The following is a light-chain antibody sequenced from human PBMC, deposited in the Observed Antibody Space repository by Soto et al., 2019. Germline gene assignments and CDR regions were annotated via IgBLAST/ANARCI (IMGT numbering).Light chain of an antibody. CDR2: EVS. J-gene: IGLJ1*01. Sequence: QSALTQPPSVSGYPGQSVTISCTGTSSDVGSYNRVSWYQQPPGTAPKLMLYEVSNRPSGVPDRFSGSKSGNTASLTISGLQAEDEADYYCSSFTTSSTYVFGTGTKVTVL. V-gene: IGLV2-18*02. CDR3: SSFTTSSTYV. CDR1: SSDVGSYNR.